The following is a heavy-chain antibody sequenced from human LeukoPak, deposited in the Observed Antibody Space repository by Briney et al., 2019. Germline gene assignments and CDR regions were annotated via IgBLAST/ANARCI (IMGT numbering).Heavy chain of an antibody. CDR1: GYTFTSYG. D-gene: IGHD3/OR15-3a*01. V-gene: IGHV1-18*01. Sequence: ASVKVSCKASGYTFTSYGISWVRQDPGQGLEWMGWISAYNGNTNYAQKLQGRVTMTTDTSTSTAHMELRSLRSDDTAVYYCARVAGLDDAFDIWGQGTMVTVSS. J-gene: IGHJ3*02. CDR3: ARVAGLDDAFDI. CDR2: ISAYNGNT.